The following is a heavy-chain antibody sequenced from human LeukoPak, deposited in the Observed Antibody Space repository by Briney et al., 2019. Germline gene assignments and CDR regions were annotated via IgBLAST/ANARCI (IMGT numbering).Heavy chain of an antibody. CDR3: ARGRPPGD. D-gene: IGHD1-26*01. Sequence: PGGSLRLSCAASGFTVSSNYLTWVRPAPGEGLELVSYIYGDSSRNYADSVKGRFTISRDNSKNTLYLQMNSLRAEDTAVYFCARGRPPGDWGQGTLVTVSS. V-gene: IGHV3-53*01. J-gene: IGHJ4*02. CDR1: GFTVSSNY. CDR2: IYGDSSR.